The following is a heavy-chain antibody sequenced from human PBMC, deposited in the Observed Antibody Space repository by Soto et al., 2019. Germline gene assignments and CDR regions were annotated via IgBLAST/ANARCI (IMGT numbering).Heavy chain of an antibody. Sequence: EVQLVESGGGLVKPGGSLRLSCAASGLTFSNAWMNWVRQAPGKGLXXXGXIKSKFNGGTIDYAAPVKGRFTISRDDSKNTLYLQMNSLNTEDTAVYYCTTGLIWFGDGWFDPWGQGTLVTVSS. D-gene: IGHD3-10*01. CDR2: IKSKFNGGTI. CDR1: GLTFSNAW. V-gene: IGHV3-15*07. CDR3: TTGLIWFGDGWFDP. J-gene: IGHJ5*02.